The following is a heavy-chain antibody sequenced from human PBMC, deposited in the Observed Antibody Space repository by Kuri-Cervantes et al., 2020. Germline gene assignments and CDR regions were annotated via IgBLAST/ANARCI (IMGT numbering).Heavy chain of an antibody. CDR2: INHSGST. J-gene: IGHJ4*02. CDR3: ARAPFDWRSDY. V-gene: IGHV4-34*01. CDR1: GGSFSGYY. Sequence: SETLSLTCAVYGGSFSGYYWSWIRQPPGKGLEWIGEINHSGSTNYNPSLKSRVTISVDTSKNQFSLKLSSVTTADTAVYYCARAPFDWRSDYWGQGTLVTVSS. D-gene: IGHD3-9*01.